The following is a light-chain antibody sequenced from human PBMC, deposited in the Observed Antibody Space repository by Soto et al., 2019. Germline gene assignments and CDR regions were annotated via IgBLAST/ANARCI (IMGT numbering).Light chain of an antibody. CDR2: DAS. V-gene: IGKV3-11*01. J-gene: IGKJ4*01. CDR1: QSVSSF. Sequence: EIVLTQSPATLSLSPGERATLSCRASQSVSSFLAWYQQKPGQAPRLVIYDASKRATGIPPRFGGSGSGTDFTLTISSLEPEDFALYYCQQRSNWLLTFGGGTTVAIK. CDR3: QQRSNWLLT.